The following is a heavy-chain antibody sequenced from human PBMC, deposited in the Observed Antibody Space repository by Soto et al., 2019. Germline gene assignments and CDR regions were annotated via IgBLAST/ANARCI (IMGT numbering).Heavy chain of an antibody. V-gene: IGHV4-30-4*01. CDR3: ARAHGSGYYHSDY. CDR2: IYYTGST. J-gene: IGHJ4*02. CDR1: GGSISSGDYY. Sequence: QVQLQESGPGLVTPSQTLSLTCTVSGGSISSGDYYWSWIRQPPGKGLEWIGYIYYTGSTYYNPSLKSRVSMSIDTSKNQFSLRLNSVTAADPAVYYCARAHGSGYYHSDYWGQGTLVTVSS. D-gene: IGHD3-10*01.